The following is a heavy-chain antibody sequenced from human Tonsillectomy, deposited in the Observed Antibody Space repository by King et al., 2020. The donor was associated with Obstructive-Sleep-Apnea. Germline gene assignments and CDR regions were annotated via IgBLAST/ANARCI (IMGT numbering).Heavy chain of an antibody. Sequence: VQLQESGPGLVKPSETLSLTCTVSGASISSYYWSWIRQPPGKGLEWIGYIYYSGSTNYNPSLKSRVTISVDTSNYQFSLKLSSVTAADTAVYYCARVHEESAMGRDAFDIWGQGTMVTVSS. J-gene: IGHJ3*02. CDR2: IYYSGST. CDR1: GASISSYY. V-gene: IGHV4-59*01. D-gene: IGHD5-18*01. CDR3: ARVHEESAMGRDAFDI.